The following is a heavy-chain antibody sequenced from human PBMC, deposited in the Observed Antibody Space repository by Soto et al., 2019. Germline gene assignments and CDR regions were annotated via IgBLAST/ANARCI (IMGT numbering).Heavy chain of an antibody. Sequence: QVQLQESGPGLVKPSETLSLTCPVSGVSISTYYWDWLRQSPEKGLEWIGYTHYSGNTNYHPSLRGRVTISLDPSRNQFSLILSAVDAADTAIYFCARHTLTVRSGFDNWGQGALVTVSS. J-gene: IGHJ4*02. CDR1: GVSISTYY. CDR3: ARHTLTVRSGFDN. D-gene: IGHD4-17*01. V-gene: IGHV4-59*12. CDR2: THYSGNT.